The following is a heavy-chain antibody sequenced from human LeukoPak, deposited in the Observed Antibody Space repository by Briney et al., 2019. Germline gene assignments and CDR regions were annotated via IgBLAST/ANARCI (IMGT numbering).Heavy chain of an antibody. D-gene: IGHD3-22*01. Sequence: GGSLRLSCAVCGITLSNYGMSWVRQAPGKGLEWVAGISDSGGRTNYADSVKGRFTISRDNPKNTLYLQMNSLRAEDTAVYFCAKRGVVIRVILVGFHKEAYYFDSWGQGALVTVSS. CDR2: ISDSGGRT. V-gene: IGHV3-23*01. CDR3: AKRGVVIRVILVGFHKEAYYFDS. J-gene: IGHJ4*02. CDR1: GITLSNYG.